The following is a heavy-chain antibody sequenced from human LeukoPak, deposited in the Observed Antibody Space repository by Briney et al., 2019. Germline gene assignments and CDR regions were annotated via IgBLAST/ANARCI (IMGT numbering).Heavy chain of an antibody. CDR2: IYYSGST. Sequence: SETLSLTCTVSGGSISSSSYYWGWIRQHPGKGLEWIGSIYYSGSTYYNPSLKSRVTISVDTSKNQFSLKVSSVTAVDTAVYYCARKITVWGSYPRHLSPFDYWGQGTLVTVSS. V-gene: IGHV4-39*01. CDR1: GGSISSSSYY. D-gene: IGHD3-16*02. CDR3: ARKITVWGSYPRHLSPFDY. J-gene: IGHJ4*02.